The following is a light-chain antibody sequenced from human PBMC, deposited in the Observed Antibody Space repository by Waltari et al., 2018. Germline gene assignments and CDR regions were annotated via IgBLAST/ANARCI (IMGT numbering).Light chain of an antibody. CDR2: GAS. V-gene: IGKV3-20*01. CDR3: QHYVRLPVT. Sequence: IVLTQSPGTLSLYPGERATLSRRASQSVGRSLAWYQQKPGQEPRLLIYGASIRATGIPDRFSVGGSVTDFSLTLSRLGPEDFAAYHCQHYVRLPVTFGQGTKVEIK. CDR1: QSVGRS. J-gene: IGKJ1*01.